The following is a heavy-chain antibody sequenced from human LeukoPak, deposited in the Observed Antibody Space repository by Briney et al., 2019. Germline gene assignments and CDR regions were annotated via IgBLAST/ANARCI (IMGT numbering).Heavy chain of an antibody. CDR2: ISAYIGNT. V-gene: IGHV1-18*01. CDR3: ARRIAAAGTPDFDY. D-gene: IGHD6-13*01. CDR1: GYNLTNYG. J-gene: IGHJ4*02. Sequence: PVASVKVSCKASGYNLTNYGINWVRQAPGQGLEWMGWISAYIGNTIHSQKFQGRVTMTTDTSTNTAYMELRSLRSDDTAVYYCARRIAAAGTPDFDYWGQGTLVTVSS.